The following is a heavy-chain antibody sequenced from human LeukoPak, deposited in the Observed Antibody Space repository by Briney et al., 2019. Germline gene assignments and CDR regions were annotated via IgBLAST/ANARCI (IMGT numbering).Heavy chain of an antibody. Sequence: VKPSETLSLTCTVSGGSISSYYWSWIRQPPGKGPEWIGYIYYSGSTNYNPSLKSRVTISVDTSKNQFSLKLSSVTAADTAVYYCARADRFSYWFDPWGQGTLVTVSS. V-gene: IGHV4-59*01. CDR3: ARADRFSYWFDP. J-gene: IGHJ5*02. CDR1: GGSISSYY. CDR2: IYYSGST.